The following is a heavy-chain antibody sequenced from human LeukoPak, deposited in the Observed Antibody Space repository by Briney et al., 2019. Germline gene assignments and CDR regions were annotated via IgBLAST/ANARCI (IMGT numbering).Heavy chain of an antibody. J-gene: IGHJ4*02. D-gene: IGHD1-26*01. CDR2: IYYSGST. CDR1: GGSISSYY. V-gene: IGHV4-59*01. Sequence: PSETLSLTCTVSGGSISSYYWSWIRQPPGKGLEWIGYIYYSGSTNYNPSLKSRVTISVDTSKNQFSLKLSSVTAADTAVYYCARGVVGATSGLGLFDYRGQGTLVTVSS. CDR3: ARGVVGATSGLGLFDY.